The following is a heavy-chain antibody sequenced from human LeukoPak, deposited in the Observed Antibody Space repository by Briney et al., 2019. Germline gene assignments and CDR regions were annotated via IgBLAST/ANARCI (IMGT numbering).Heavy chain of an antibody. CDR3: ARLVGGGITGTAGYGMDV. Sequence: PSETLSLTCTVSGGSLSSYYWSWIRQPPGKGLEWIGYIYYSGSTNYNPSLKSRVTISVDTSKNQFSLKLSSVTAADTAVYYCARLVGGGITGTAGYGMDVWGQGTTVTVSS. J-gene: IGHJ6*02. D-gene: IGHD1-20*01. CDR1: GGSLSSYY. CDR2: IYYSGST. V-gene: IGHV4-59*08.